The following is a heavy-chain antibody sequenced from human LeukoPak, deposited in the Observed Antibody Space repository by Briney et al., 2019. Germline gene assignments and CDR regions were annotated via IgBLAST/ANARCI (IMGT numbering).Heavy chain of an antibody. V-gene: IGHV3-9*01. CDR3: AAFGVVTGEGY. J-gene: IGHJ4*02. CDR2: ISWNSGSI. D-gene: IGHD3-3*01. CDR1: GFTFDDYA. Sequence: GGSLRLSCAASGFTFDDYAMPWVRQAPGKGLEWVSGISWNSGSIGYADSVKGRFTISRDNAKNSLYLQMNSLRAEDTALYYCAAFGVVTGEGYWGQGTLVTVSS.